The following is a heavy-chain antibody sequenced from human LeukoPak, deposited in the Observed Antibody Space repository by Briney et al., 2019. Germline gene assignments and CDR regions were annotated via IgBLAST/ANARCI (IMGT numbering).Heavy chain of an antibody. CDR3: ARDPSGSGSYYNWFDP. CDR1: GFTLSDYD. V-gene: IGHV3-11*01. CDR2: INYSGSLI. J-gene: IGHJ5*02. Sequence: GGSLRLSCAASGFTLSDYDMSWIRQAPGKGLEWVSSINYSGSLIYYADSVKGRFTISRDNAKKSVYLQMNSLRAEDTAVYYCARDPSGSGSYYNWFDPWGQGTLVTVSS. D-gene: IGHD3-10*01.